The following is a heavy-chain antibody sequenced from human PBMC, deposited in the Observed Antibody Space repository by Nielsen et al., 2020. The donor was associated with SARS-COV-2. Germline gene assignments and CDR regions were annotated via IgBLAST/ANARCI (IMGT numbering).Heavy chain of an antibody. CDR2: IYYSGST. J-gene: IGHJ4*02. CDR3: ARAPTKVLGRAAAGFPFFDY. D-gene: IGHD6-13*01. V-gene: IGHV4-59*12. Sequence: WIRQPPGKGLEWIGYIYYSGSTNYNPSLKSRVTISVDTSKNQFSLKLSSVTAADTAVYYCARAPTKVLGRAAAGFPFFDYWGQGTLVTVSS.